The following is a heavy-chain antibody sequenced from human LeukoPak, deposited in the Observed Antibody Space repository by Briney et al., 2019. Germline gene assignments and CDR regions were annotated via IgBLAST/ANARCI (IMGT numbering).Heavy chain of an antibody. CDR1: GGSISSSSYY. CDR2: IYYSGST. V-gene: IGHV4-39*07. CDR3: ARENGVDGSYYYDSSGYYY. J-gene: IGHJ4*02. D-gene: IGHD3-22*01. Sequence: SETLSLTCTVSGGSISSSSYYWGWIRQPPGKGLEWIGSIYYSGSTYYNPSLKSRVTISVDTSKNQFSLKLSSVTAADTAVYYCARENGVDGSYYYDSSGYYYWGQGTLVTVSS.